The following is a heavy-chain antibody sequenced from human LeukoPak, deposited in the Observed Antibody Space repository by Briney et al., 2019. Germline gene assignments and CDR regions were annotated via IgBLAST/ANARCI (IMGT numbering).Heavy chain of an antibody. CDR1: GGAIISYY. V-gene: IGHV4-4*07. CDR2: IYPTGNT. D-gene: IGHD3-22*01. Sequence: TSETLSLTCSVSGGAIISYYWSWIHQPAGKGPEWIGRIYPTGNTDYNPSLKTRVTMSTDLSKKQFSLRLRSVTAADTAVYYCARLKFYDSTGYSPGYYMDVWGKGTAVTVSS. J-gene: IGHJ6*03. CDR3: ARLKFYDSTGYSPGYYMDV.